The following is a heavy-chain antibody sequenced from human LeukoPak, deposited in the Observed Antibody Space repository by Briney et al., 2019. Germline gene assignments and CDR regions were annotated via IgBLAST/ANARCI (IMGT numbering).Heavy chain of an antibody. CDR3: AKANYYDSSGYYENLDY. CDR2: ISGSGGST. CDR1: EFRFGRKA. J-gene: IGHJ4*02. D-gene: IGHD3-22*01. Sequence: SLTLASPASEFRFGRKAMRWLRPAQRKELEWVSAISGSGGSTYHADSVKGRFTISRDNSKNTLYLQMNSLRAEDTAAYYCAKANYYDSSGYYENLDYWGQGTLVTVSS. V-gene: IGHV3-23*01.